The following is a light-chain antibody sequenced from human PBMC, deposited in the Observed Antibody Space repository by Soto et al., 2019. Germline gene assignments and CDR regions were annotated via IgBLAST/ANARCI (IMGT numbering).Light chain of an antibody. J-gene: IGLJ1*01. V-gene: IGLV2-14*01. CDR1: SSDVGGYNY. Sequence: QSVLTQPASVSGSPGQSITISCTGTSSDVGGYNYVSWYQQHPGKAPKLMIYEVNNRPSEVSNRFSGSKSGNTASLTISGLQPEDDADYYCNSYTSRYTFVLGTGTKVTVL. CDR3: NSYTSRYTFV. CDR2: EVN.